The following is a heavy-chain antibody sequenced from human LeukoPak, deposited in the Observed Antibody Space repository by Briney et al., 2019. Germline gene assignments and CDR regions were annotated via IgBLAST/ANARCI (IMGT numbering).Heavy chain of an antibody. J-gene: IGHJ4*02. V-gene: IGHV1-2*02. CDR3: ARDPGYSSPRGDY. D-gene: IGHD5-18*01. CDR2: INPNSGGT. CDR1: GYTFTDYF. Sequence: GASVTVSFTASGYTFTDYFIHWVRQAPGQGLEWMGWINPNSGGTHYAQKFQGRVTMTRDTSISTAYMELSRLRSDDTAVYYCARDPGYSSPRGDYWGQGTLVTVSS.